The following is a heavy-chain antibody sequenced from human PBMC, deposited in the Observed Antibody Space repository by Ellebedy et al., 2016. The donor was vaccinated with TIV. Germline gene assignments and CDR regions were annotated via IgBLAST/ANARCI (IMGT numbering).Heavy chain of an antibody. Sequence: MPSETLSLTCTVTGDSIRIYYWSWLRQPPGKGLEWIGYLYYSGTTKYNPSLQSRVTSSVDTSTNQFSLKLRSVTAADTAVYYCARHSFGEIVFDIWGQGTMVTVSS. CDR1: GDSIRIYY. V-gene: IGHV4-59*01. CDR3: ARHSFGEIVFDI. J-gene: IGHJ3*02. D-gene: IGHD3-10*01. CDR2: LYYSGTT.